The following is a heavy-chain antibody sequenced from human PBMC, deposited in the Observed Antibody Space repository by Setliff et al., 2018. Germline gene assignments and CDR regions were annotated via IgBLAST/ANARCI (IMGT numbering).Heavy chain of an antibody. Sequence: PSETLSLTCAVYGGSFSTYYWIRIRQPPGKGLEWIGEINHSGSTNYNPSLKSRVTISVDTSKNQFSLKLKSLTAADTAVYYCARAQWELLRFEYWGQGTLVTVSS. CDR3: ARAQWELLRFEY. CDR2: INHSGST. CDR1: GGSFSTYY. J-gene: IGHJ4*02. D-gene: IGHD1-26*01. V-gene: IGHV4-34*01.